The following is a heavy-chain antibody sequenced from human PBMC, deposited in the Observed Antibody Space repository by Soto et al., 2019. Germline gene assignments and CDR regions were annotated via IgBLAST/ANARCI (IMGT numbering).Heavy chain of an antibody. D-gene: IGHD2-2*01. CDR3: ARGDQLLAYYYYGMDV. V-gene: IGHV1-2*04. Sequence: ASVKVSCKASGYTFTGYYMHWVRQAPGQGLEWMGWINPNSGGTNYAQKFQGWVTMTRDTSISTAYMELSRLRSDDTAVYYCARGDQLLAYYYYGMDVWGPGTTVTVSS. CDR2: INPNSGGT. CDR1: GYTFTGYY. J-gene: IGHJ6*02.